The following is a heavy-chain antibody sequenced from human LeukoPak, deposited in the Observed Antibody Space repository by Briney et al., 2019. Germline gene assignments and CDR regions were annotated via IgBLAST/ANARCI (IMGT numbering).Heavy chain of an antibody. D-gene: IGHD3-22*01. CDR2: ISGSGGST. Sequence: PGGSLRLSCAASGFSFSSYSMHWVRQAPGKGLESVSAISGSGGSTYYADSVKGRLTISRDNSKNTLYLQMSSLRVEDTAVYYCATLPYCYDSSGSYYFDYWGQGTLVTVSS. CDR1: GFSFSSYS. CDR3: ATLPYCYDSSGSYYFDY. J-gene: IGHJ4*02. V-gene: IGHV3-64*04.